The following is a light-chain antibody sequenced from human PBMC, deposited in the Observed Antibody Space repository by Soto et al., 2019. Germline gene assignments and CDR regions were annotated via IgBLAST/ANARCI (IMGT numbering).Light chain of an antibody. V-gene: IGLV2-14*01. J-gene: IGLJ2*01. CDR3: SSYTSRYTLV. CDR1: SSDVGGYNY. Sequence: QSALTQPASVSGSPGQWITISCTGTSSDVGGYNYVSWYQQHPGKAPKLMIYDVSNRPSGVSNRFSGSKSGNTACLTISGLQAEDEADYYCSSYTSRYTLVFGGGTKLTVL. CDR2: DVS.